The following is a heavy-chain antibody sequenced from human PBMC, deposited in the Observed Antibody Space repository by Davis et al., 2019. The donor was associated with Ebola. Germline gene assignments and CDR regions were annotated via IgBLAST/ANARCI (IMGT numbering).Heavy chain of an antibody. D-gene: IGHD5-12*01. J-gene: IGHJ4*02. V-gene: IGHV4-59*08. CDR1: GGSIRSYY. CDR2: IYYSGFT. Sequence: MPSETLSLTCTVSGGSIRSYYWSWIRQPPGKGLEWIGYIYYSGFTNYNPSLKSRATISVDTSKNQFSLNLSSVTAADTAVYYCARHHGGNSGYDLDFWGQGTLVTVSS. CDR3: ARHHGGNSGYDLDF.